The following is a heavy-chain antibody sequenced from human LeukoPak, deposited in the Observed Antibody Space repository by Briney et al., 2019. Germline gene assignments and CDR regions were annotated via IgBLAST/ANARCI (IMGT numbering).Heavy chain of an antibody. Sequence: HPGGSLRLSCAASGFTFSSYGMHWVRQAPGKGLEWVALIRYDGSNKYYADSVKGRFTISRDNSKNTLYLQMNSLRAEDTAVYYCAKDEGYYDSSGPGVDYWGQGTLVTVSS. CDR2: IRYDGSNK. J-gene: IGHJ4*02. D-gene: IGHD3-22*01. CDR3: AKDEGYYDSSGPGVDY. V-gene: IGHV3-30*02. CDR1: GFTFSSYG.